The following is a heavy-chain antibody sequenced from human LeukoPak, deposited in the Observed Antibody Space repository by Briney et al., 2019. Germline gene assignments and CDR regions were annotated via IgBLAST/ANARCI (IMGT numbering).Heavy chain of an antibody. CDR1: GGTFSSYA. CDR3: ARVGLEGASGSYQLLLFDY. D-gene: IGHD1-26*01. J-gene: IGHJ4*02. CDR2: IIPIFGTA. V-gene: IGHV1-69*13. Sequence: EASVKVSCKASGGTFSSYAISWVRQAPGQGLEWMGGIIPIFGTANYAQKFQGRVTITADESTSTAYMELSSLRSEDTAVYYCARVGLEGASGSYQLLLFDYWGQGTLVTVSS.